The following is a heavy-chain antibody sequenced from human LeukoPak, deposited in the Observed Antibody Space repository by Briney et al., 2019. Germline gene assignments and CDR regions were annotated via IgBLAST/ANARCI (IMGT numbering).Heavy chain of an antibody. CDR2: TNAGNGNT. Sequence: ASVKVSCKASGYIFTSYAMYWVRQAPGQRLEWMGWTNAGNGNTKYSQKFQGRVTITRDTSASTAYMELSSLRSEDTAVYYCARDGDSVDYYYYGMDVWGQGTTVTVSS. CDR1: GYIFTSYA. D-gene: IGHD4-17*01. CDR3: ARDGDSVDYYYYGMDV. V-gene: IGHV1-3*01. J-gene: IGHJ6*02.